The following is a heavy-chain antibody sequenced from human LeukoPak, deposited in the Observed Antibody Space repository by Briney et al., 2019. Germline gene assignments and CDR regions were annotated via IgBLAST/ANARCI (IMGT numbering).Heavy chain of an antibody. CDR2: ISGSGGST. J-gene: IGHJ4*02. D-gene: IGHD2-15*01. CDR3: ARTLGYCSGGSCYFDY. CDR1: GFTFSSYA. Sequence: GGSLRLSCAASGFTFSSYAMSWVRQAPGKGLEWVSAISGSGGSTYYADSVKGRFTISRDNSKNTLYLQMNSLRAEDTAVYYCARTLGYCSGGSCYFDYWGQGTLVTVSS. V-gene: IGHV3-23*01.